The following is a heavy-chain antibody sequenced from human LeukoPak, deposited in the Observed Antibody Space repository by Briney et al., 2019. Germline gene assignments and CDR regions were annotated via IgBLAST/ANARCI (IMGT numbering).Heavy chain of an antibody. CDR3: ARDGASLIAAAGTVGPIDY. V-gene: IGHV1-2*02. CDR1: GYSFIGYH. J-gene: IGHJ4*02. Sequence: ASVKVSCKASGYSFIGYHMHWVRQAPGQGLEWMGWINPNSGGTNYAQKFQGRVTMTRDTSISTAYMELSRLRSDDTAVYYCARDGASLIAAAGTVGPIDYWGQGTLVTVSS. D-gene: IGHD6-13*01. CDR2: INPNSGGT.